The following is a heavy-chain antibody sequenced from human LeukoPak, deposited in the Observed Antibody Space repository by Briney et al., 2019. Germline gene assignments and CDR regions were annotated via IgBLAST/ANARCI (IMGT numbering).Heavy chain of an antibody. J-gene: IGHJ5*02. CDR1: GGSFSVYY. D-gene: IGHD3-16*02. CDR2: INHSGST. V-gene: IGHV4-34*01. CDR3: ARDRGLYYDYIWGSYRYTRTFDA. Sequence: PSETLSLTCAVYGGSFSVYYWSWIRQPPGKGLEWIGEINHSGSTNYNPSPKSRVTISVDTSKNHFSLKMSSVTAADTAVYYCARDRGLYYDYIWGSYRYTRTFDAWGQGTLVTVSS.